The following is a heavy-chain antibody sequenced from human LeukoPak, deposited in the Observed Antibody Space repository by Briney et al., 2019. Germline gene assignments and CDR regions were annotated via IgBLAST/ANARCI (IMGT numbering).Heavy chain of an antibody. CDR2: IIPIFGTA. J-gene: IGHJ4*02. CDR1: GGTFSSYA. CDR3: ARVLGYYDSSGYYQRGYYFDY. D-gene: IGHD3-22*01. V-gene: IGHV1-69*13. Sequence: SVKVSCKASGGTFSSYAISWVRQAPGQGLEWMGGIIPIFGTANYAQKFQGRVTITADESTSTAYMELSSLRSDDTAVYYCARVLGYYDSSGYYQRGYYFDYWGQGTLVTVSS.